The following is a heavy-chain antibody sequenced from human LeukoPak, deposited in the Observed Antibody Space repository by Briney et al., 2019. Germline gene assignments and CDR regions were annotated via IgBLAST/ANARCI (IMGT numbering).Heavy chain of an antibody. J-gene: IGHJ4*02. CDR1: GFTFSSYS. V-gene: IGHV3-21*01. Sequence: PGGSLRLSCAASGFTFSSYSMNWVRQAPGKGLEWVSSISSSSSYIYYADSVKGRFTISRDNAKNSLYLQTNSLRAEDTAVYYCARVMRYYFDYWGQGTLVTVSS. D-gene: IGHD2-8*01. CDR3: ARVMRYYFDY. CDR2: ISSSSSYI.